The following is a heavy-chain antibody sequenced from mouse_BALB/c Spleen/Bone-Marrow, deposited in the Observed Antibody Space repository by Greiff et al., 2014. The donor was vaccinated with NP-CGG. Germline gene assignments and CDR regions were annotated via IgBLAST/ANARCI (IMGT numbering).Heavy chain of an antibody. D-gene: IGHD2-3*01. CDR3: ARALEDGFYDAMAY. V-gene: IGHV1-69*02. CDR2: IYPSDSET. J-gene: IGHJ4*01. Sequence: VQLQQSGAELVKPGAPVKLSCKASGYTFTSYWMNWVKQRPGRGLEWIGRIYPSDSETHYNQKFKDKATLTVDKSSSTAYIQLSSLTSEDSAVYYCARALEDGFYDAMAYWGQGTSVTVSS. CDR1: GYTFTSYW.